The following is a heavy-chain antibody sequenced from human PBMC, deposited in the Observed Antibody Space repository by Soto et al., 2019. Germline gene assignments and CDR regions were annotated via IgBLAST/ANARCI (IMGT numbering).Heavy chain of an antibody. Sequence: EVQLLESGRGLVQPGGSLSLSCAASGFTFSSYAMSWVRQAPGKWLEWVSAISGSGGSTYYADSVKGLFTISRDNSKNTLYLQMNSLRAEDRAGYYCSKDGRRLPGKDSFDIWGQWRMVTVSS. CDR1: GFTFSSYA. J-gene: IGHJ3*02. V-gene: IGHV3-23*01. CDR3: SKDGRRLPGKDSFDI. D-gene: IGHD6-25*01. CDR2: ISGSGGST.